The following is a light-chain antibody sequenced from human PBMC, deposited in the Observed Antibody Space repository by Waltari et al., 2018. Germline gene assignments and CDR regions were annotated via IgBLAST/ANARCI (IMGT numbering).Light chain of an antibody. CDR2: DAT. J-gene: IGKJ1*01. CDR1: QSVGRT. V-gene: IGKV3-20*01. CDR3: QKYGTLPAT. Sequence: EIVLTQSPGTLSLSPGARAILSCRASQSVGRTLVWYQQKPGQAPRLLIYDATNRATGIPDRFSGSGSGTDFSLTISSLEPDDFAVYYCQKYGTLPATFGQGTKMEIK.